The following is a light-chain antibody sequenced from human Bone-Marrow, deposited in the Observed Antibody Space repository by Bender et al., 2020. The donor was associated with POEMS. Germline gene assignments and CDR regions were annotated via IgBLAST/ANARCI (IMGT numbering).Light chain of an antibody. J-gene: IGLJ1*01. V-gene: IGLV3-21*02. CDR3: QVWDRSSDHV. CDR1: NIASKI. Sequence: SYVLTQPPSVSVAPGQTASLTCEGDNIASKIVHWCQQKPGQAPVLVVYDDTDRPSGIPERFSGSNAGNTATLTISRVEAGDEADYYCQVWDRSSDHVFGTGTKVTVL. CDR2: DDT.